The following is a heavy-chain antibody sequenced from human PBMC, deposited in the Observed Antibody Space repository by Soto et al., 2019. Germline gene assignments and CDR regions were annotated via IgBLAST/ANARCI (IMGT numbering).Heavy chain of an antibody. CDR2: MSYDGSNK. CDR1: GFTFSSYG. Sequence: PGGFLRLSCAASGFTFSSYGMHWVRQAPGKGLEWVAVMSYDGSNKYYADSVKGRFTISRDNSKNTLYLQMNSLRAEDTAVYYCAKDLSGYSYGHTFDYWGQGTLVTVSS. CDR3: AKDLSGYSYGHTFDY. D-gene: IGHD5-18*01. J-gene: IGHJ4*02. V-gene: IGHV3-30*18.